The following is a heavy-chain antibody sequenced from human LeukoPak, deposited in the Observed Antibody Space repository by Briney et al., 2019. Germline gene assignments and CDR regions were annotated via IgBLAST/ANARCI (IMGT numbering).Heavy chain of an antibody. CDR1: GGSINNYY. Sequence: SETLSLTCTVSGGSINNYYWTWIRQPPGKGLEWIASIYYTGESDYNPSLKSRVTMSVDKSKNQFSLKLSSVTAADTAVYYCARIKTTVTTVYFDLWGRGTLVTVSS. CDR2: IYYTGES. V-gene: IGHV4-59*08. CDR3: ARIKTTVTTVYFDL. D-gene: IGHD4-17*01. J-gene: IGHJ2*01.